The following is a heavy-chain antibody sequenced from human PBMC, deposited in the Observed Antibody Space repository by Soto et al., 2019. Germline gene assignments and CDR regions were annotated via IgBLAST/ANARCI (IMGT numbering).Heavy chain of an antibody. CDR2: INHSGST. D-gene: IGHD4-17*01. J-gene: IGHJ6*02. CDR3: ARQDGGIYGDYYYYYYGMDV. CDR1: GGSFSGYY. Sequence: QVQLQQWGAGLLKPSETLSLTCAVYGGSFSGYYWSWIRQPPGKGLEWIGEINHSGSTNYNPSLKSRVTISVDTSKNQFSLKLSSVTAADTAVYYCARQDGGIYGDYYYYYYGMDVWGQGTTVTVSS. V-gene: IGHV4-34*01.